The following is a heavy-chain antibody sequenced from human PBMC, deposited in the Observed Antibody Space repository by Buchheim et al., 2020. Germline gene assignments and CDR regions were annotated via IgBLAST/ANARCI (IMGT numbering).Heavy chain of an antibody. V-gene: IGHV3-7*01. D-gene: IGHD6-19*01. J-gene: IGHJ4*02. Sequence: EVQLVESGGGLVQPGGSVRLGCAASGFTFSSYWMSWVRQAPGKGLEWVANIKKDGSEKHYVDSEKGRFIISRDNAKNSLYLQMNSLRAEDAAVYYCARVSLRSGWYFDYWGQGTL. CDR1: GFTFSSYW. CDR2: IKKDGSEK. CDR3: ARVSLRSGWYFDY.